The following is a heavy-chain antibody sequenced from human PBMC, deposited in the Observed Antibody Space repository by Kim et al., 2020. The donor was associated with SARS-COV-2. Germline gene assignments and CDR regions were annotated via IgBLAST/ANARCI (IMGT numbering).Heavy chain of an antibody. CDR1: GFTFSDYY. V-gene: IGHV3-11*01. CDR2: ISSSGSTI. Sequence: GGSLRLSCAASGFTFSDYYMSWIRQAPGKGLEWVSYISSSGSTIYYADSVKGRFTISRDNAKNSLYLQMNSLRAEDTAVYYCARDALRYFDWLLPDIDYWGQGTLVTVSS. D-gene: IGHD3-9*01. CDR3: ARDALRYFDWLLPDIDY. J-gene: IGHJ4*02.